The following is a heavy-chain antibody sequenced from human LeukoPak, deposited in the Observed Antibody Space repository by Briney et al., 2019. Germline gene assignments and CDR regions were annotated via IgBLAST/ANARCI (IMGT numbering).Heavy chain of an antibody. CDR3: ARGVRGVYYYYYMDV. CDR2: IYYSGST. D-gene: IGHD3-10*01. CDR1: GGSISSSSYY. V-gene: IGHV4-39*01. J-gene: IGHJ6*03. Sequence: ETLSLTCTVSGGSISSSSYYWGWIRQPPGKGLEWIGSIYYSGSTYYNPSLKSRVTISVDTSKNQFSLKLSSVTAADTAVYYCARGVRGVYYYYYMDVWGKGTTVTVSS.